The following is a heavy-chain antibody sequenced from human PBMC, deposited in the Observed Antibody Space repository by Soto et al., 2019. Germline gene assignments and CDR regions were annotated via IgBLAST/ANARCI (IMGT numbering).Heavy chain of an antibody. CDR2: IIPIFGTA. J-gene: IGHJ6*02. D-gene: IGHD2-15*01. CDR3: ARIELMVVAATLYYYYGMDV. CDR1: GGTFSSYA. Sequence: RASVKVSCKASGGTFSSYAISWVRQAPGQGLEWMGGIIPIFGTANYAQKFQGRVTITADESTSTAYMELSSLRSEDTAVYYCARIELMVVAATLYYYYGMDVWGQGTTVTVSS. V-gene: IGHV1-69*13.